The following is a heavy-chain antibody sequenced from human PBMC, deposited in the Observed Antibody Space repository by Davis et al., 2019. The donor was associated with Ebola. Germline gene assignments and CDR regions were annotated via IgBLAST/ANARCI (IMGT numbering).Heavy chain of an antibody. CDR1: GFTFTSSA. V-gene: IGHV1-58*01. J-gene: IGHJ6*04. CDR2: IVVGSGNT. Sequence: AASVKVSCKASGFTFTSSAVQWVRQARGQRLEWIGWIVVGSGNTNYAQKFQERVTITRDMSTSTAYMELSSLRSEDTAVYYCARDLDYYYGMDVWGKGTTVTVSS. CDR3: ARDLDYYYGMDV.